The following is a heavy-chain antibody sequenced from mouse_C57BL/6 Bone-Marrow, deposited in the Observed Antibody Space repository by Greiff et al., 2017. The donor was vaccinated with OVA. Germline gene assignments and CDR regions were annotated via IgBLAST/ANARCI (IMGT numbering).Heavy chain of an antibody. D-gene: IGHD2-5*01. CDR3: ARIYSNYEGYFDV. V-gene: IGHV3-8*01. CDR2: ISYSGST. CDR1: GYSITSDY. J-gene: IGHJ1*03. Sequence: EVNLVESGPGLAKPSQTLSLTCSVTGYSITSDYWNWIRKFPGNKLEYMGYISYSGSTYYNPSLKSRISITRDTSKNQYYLQLNSVTTEDTATYYCARIYSNYEGYFDVWGTGTTVTVSS.